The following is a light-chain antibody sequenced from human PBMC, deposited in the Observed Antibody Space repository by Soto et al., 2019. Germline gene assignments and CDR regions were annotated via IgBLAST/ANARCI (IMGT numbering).Light chain of an antibody. V-gene: IGLV1-51*01. CDR1: SSNIGNNY. Sequence: QSVLTQPPSVSAAPGQKVTISCSGSSSNIGNNYVSWYQQLPGTAPKLLIYDNHKRPSGIPDRFSGSKSGTSATLGITGLQTGDEADDYCGTWDSSLSAVVFGGGTKLTVL. CDR2: DNH. J-gene: IGLJ2*01. CDR3: GTWDSSLSAVV.